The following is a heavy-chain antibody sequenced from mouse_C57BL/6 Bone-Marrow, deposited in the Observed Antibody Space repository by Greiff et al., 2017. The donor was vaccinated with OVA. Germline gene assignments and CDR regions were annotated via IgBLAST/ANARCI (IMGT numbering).Heavy chain of an antibody. CDR3: ARRGGHFDY. V-gene: IGHV1-26*01. CDR1: GYTFTDYY. D-gene: IGHD3-3*01. Sequence: EVQLQQSGPELVKPGASVKISCKASGYTFTDYYMNWVKQSPGKSLEWIGDINPNNGGTSYNQKFKGKATLTVDKSSSTAYMELRSLTSEDSAVYYCARRGGHFDYWGQGTTLTVSS. J-gene: IGHJ2*01. CDR2: INPNNGGT.